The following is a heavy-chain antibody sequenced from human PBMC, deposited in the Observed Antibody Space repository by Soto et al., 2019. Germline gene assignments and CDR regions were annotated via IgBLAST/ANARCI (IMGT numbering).Heavy chain of an antibody. CDR1: GFTFSSYA. Sequence: EVQLLESGGGLVQPGESLRLSCAASGFTFSSYAMSWVRQAPGKGLEWVSVISGSDDSTYYADSVKGRFTISRDNSKNTLYLQMNSLRAEDTAVYYCAKRSSSSPFDYWGQGTLVTVSS. J-gene: IGHJ4*02. V-gene: IGHV3-23*01. CDR3: AKRSSSSPFDY. D-gene: IGHD6-6*01. CDR2: ISGSDDST.